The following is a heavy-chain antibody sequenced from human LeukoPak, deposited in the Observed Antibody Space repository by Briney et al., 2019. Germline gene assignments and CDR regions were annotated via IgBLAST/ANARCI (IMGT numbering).Heavy chain of an antibody. V-gene: IGHV1-2*06. CDR1: GYTFTGYY. Sequence: ASVKVSCKASGYTFTGYYMHWVRQAPGQGLEWMGRINPNSGGTNYAQKFQGRVTMTRDTSISTAYMELSRLRSDDTAVYYCARTIAVAGTGIYYFDYWGQGTLVTVSS. CDR2: INPNSGGT. CDR3: ARTIAVAGTGIYYFDY. J-gene: IGHJ4*02. D-gene: IGHD6-19*01.